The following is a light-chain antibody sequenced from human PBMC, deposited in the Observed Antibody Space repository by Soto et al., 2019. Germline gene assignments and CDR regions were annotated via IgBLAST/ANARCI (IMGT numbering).Light chain of an antibody. V-gene: IGKV3-20*01. CDR2: GAS. CDR1: QSVSSTS. CDR3: QQYGSSPWT. Sequence: VVMTQSPATLSVSPWERATLSCRASQSVSSTSLAWYQQKPGQAPRLLIYGASSRATGIPDRFSGSGSGTDFTLTISRLEPEDFAVYYCQQYGSSPWTFGQGTKVDIK. J-gene: IGKJ1*01.